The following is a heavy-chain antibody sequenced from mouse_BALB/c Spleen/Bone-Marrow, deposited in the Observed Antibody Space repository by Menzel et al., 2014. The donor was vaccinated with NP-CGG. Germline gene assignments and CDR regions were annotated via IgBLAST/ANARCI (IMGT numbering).Heavy chain of an antibody. CDR3: ARDENVGIYWYFDV. Sequence: EVMLVESGGGLVQPGGSLRLSCATSGFTFTDYYMSWVRQPPGKALEWLGFIRNKAKGYTTEYSASVKGRFTISRDNSQSILYLKMNTLRAEDSATYYCARDENVGIYWYFDVWGAGTTVTVPS. CDR2: IRNKAKGYTT. J-gene: IGHJ1*01. V-gene: IGHV7-3*02. CDR1: GFTFTDYY. D-gene: IGHD4-1*01.